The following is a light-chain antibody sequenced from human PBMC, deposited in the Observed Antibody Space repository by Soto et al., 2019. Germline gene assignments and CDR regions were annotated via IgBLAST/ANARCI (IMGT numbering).Light chain of an antibody. V-gene: IGKV1-5*03. CDR2: KAS. CDR3: QQYNTYPLT. CDR1: QSIGIW. J-gene: IGKJ4*01. Sequence: DIQMTQSPSTLSASVGDRVSITCRASQSIGIWLAWYQQRPGKAPNLLIYKASTLESGVPSRFSGSGSGTEFTLTISSLQPDDFATYYCQQYNTYPLTFGGGSKVDLK.